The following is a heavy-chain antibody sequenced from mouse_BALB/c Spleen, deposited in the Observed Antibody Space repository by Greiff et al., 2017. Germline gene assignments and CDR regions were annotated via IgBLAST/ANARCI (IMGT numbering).Heavy chain of an antibody. Sequence: EVKLQESGPGLVKPSQSLSLTCTVTGYSITSDYAWTWIRQFPGNKLEWMGYISYSGSTSYNPSLKSRISITRDTSKNQFFLQLNSVTTEDTATYYCATTYSHYCDYWGQGTTLTVSS. CDR3: ATTYSHYCDY. D-gene: IGHD2-10*01. CDR2: ISYSGST. CDR1: GYSITSDYA. V-gene: IGHV3-2*02. J-gene: IGHJ2*01.